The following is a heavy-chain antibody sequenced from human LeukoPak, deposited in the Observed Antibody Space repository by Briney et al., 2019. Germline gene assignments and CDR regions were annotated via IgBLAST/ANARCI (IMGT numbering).Heavy chain of an antibody. Sequence: GGSLTLSCAASGFTFSSYGMSWVHQAPGKGLEWVSAIGGSTSGTYYADSVKGRFTISRDNSKNTLSLQMNSLGAEDTAVYYCVKDAFYASGTYYNSWGQGTLVTVSS. CDR3: VKDAFYASGTYYNS. D-gene: IGHD3-10*01. CDR2: IGGSTSGT. J-gene: IGHJ5*02. CDR1: GFTFSSYG. V-gene: IGHV3-23*01.